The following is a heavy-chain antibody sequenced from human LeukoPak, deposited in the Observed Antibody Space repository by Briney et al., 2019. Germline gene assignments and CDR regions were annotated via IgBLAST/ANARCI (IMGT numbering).Heavy chain of an antibody. CDR1: GYTFTGYY. CDR2: INPNSGGT. Sequence: ASVKVSCKASGYTFTGYYMHWVRQAPGQGLEWMGWINPNSGGTNYAQRFQGRVTMTRDTSISTAYMELSRLRSDDTAVYYCARGRNYYYYYMDVWGKGTTVTISS. J-gene: IGHJ6*03. CDR3: ARGRNYYYYYMDV. V-gene: IGHV1-2*02.